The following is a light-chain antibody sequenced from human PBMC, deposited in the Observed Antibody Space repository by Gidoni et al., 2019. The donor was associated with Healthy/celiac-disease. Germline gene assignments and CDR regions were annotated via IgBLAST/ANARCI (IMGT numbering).Light chain of an antibody. CDR1: SSDVGGYNY. Sequence: QSALPQPASVSGSPGQPITISCTGTSSDVGGYNYVSWYQLHPGKAPKLMIYDVSNRPSGVSNRFSGSKSGNTASLTISGLQAEDEADYYCSSYTSSSTYVFGTWTKVTVL. CDR3: SSYTSSSTYV. CDR2: DVS. J-gene: IGLJ1*01. V-gene: IGLV2-14*03.